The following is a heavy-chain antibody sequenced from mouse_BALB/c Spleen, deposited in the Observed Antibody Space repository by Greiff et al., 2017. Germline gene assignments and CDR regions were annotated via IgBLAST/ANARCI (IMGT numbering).Heavy chain of an antibody. CDR1: GYTFTSYT. V-gene: IGHV1-4*01. J-gene: IGHJ4*01. CDR3: ARRQLGPLYAMDY. CDR2: INPSSGYT. D-gene: IGHD3-2*01. Sequence: VKLMESGAELARPGASVKMSCKASGYTFTSYTMHWVKQRPGQGLEWIGYINPSSGYTNYNQKFKDKATLTADKSSSTAYMQLSSLTSEDSAVYYCARRQLGPLYAMDYWGQGTSVTVSS.